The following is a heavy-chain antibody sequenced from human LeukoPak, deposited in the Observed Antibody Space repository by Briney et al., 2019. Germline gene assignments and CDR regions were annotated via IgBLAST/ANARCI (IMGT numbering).Heavy chain of an antibody. CDR3: ARDEGIAAAGPLVDYYYGMDV. D-gene: IGHD6-13*01. CDR1: GGTFSSYA. Sequence: GASVKVSCKASGGTFSSYAISWVRQAPGQGLEWMGGIIPIFGTANYAQKFQGRVTITADESTSTAYMELSSLRSEDTAVYYCARDEGIAAAGPLVDYYYGMDVWGQGTTVTVSS. J-gene: IGHJ6*02. CDR2: IIPIFGTA. V-gene: IGHV1-69*13.